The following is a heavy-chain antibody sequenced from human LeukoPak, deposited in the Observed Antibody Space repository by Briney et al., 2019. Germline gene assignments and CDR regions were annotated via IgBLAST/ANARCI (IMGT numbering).Heavy chain of an antibody. CDR3: ARERIAAAGTSTYYYYGMDV. Sequence: GGSLRLSCAASGFTFSSYWMHWVRQAPGKGLEWVSYISSSSSYTNYADSVKGRFTISRDNAKNSLYLQMNSLRAEDTAVYYCARERIAAAGTSTYYYYGMDVWGQGTTVTVSS. D-gene: IGHD6-13*01. J-gene: IGHJ6*02. V-gene: IGHV3-11*05. CDR1: GFTFSSYW. CDR2: ISSSSSYT.